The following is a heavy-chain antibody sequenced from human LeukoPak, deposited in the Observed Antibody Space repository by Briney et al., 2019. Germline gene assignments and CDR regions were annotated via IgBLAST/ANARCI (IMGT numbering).Heavy chain of an antibody. CDR1: GFTFSSYA. CDR3: ARWFGESFGDY. J-gene: IGHJ4*02. D-gene: IGHD3-10*01. V-gene: IGHV3-23*01. CDR2: ISGSGGST. Sequence: GGSLRLSCAASGFTFSSYAMSWVRQAPGKGLEWVSAISGSGGSTYYADSVKGRFTISRDNAKNSLYLQMNSLRAEDTAVYYCARWFGESFGDYWGQGTLVTVSS.